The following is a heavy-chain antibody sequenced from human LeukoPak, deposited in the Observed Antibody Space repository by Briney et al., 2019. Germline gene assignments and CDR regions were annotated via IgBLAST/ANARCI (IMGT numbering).Heavy chain of an antibody. CDR2: IYHSGST. D-gene: IGHD7-27*01. V-gene: IGHV4-30-2*01. Sequence: PSETLSLTCTVSGGSISSGGYYWSWIRQPPGKGLEWIGYIYHSGSTYYNPSLKSRVTISVDRSKNQFSLKLSSVTAADTAVYYCARGRGLSWGKRNHYYFDYWGQGTLDTVSS. CDR3: ARGRGLSWGKRNHYYFDY. J-gene: IGHJ4*02. CDR1: GGSISSGGYY.